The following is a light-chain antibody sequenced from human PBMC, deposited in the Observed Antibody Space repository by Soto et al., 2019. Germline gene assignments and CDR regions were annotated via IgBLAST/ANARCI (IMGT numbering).Light chain of an antibody. J-gene: IGKJ4*01. CDR3: RQGTYWPRLT. CDR2: KVS. CDR1: QSLVYSDGNTY. V-gene: IGKV2-30*01. Sequence: DVVMTQSPLSLPVTLGQPASISCRSSQSLVYSDGNTYLNWFHQRPGQSPRRLIYKVSNRDSGVPDRFSGSGSGTDFTLKISRVEAEDVGVYYCRQGTYWPRLTFDGGNKVEIK.